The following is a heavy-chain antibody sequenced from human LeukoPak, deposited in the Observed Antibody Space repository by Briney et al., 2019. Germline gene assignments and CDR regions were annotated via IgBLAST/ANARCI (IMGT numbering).Heavy chain of an antibody. J-gene: IGHJ4*02. CDR2: ISYDGSNK. V-gene: IGHV3-30*03. Sequence: GRSLRLSCAASGFTFSSYGMHWVRQAPGKGLEWVAVISYDGSNKYYADSVKGRFTISRDNSKNTLYLQMNSLRAEDTAVYYCARAVGYSSSWYDYWGQGTLVTVSS. CDR1: GFTFSSYG. D-gene: IGHD6-13*01. CDR3: ARAVGYSSSWYDY.